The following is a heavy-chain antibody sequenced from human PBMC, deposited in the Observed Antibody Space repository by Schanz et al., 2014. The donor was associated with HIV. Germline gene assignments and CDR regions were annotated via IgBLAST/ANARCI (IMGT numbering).Heavy chain of an antibody. D-gene: IGHD1-20*01. CDR1: GFTFSNFA. CDR2: ISGSGVST. J-gene: IGHJ5*02. CDR3: ARDYHWNWFDP. V-gene: IGHV3-23*01. Sequence: QLLESGGGLVQPGGLLRLSCAASGFTFSNFAMSWVRQAPGKGLEWVSSISGSGVSTFYAGSVKGRFAISRDKSKNTLYLQMNSLRAEDTAVYYCARDYHWNWFDPWGQGTLVTVSS.